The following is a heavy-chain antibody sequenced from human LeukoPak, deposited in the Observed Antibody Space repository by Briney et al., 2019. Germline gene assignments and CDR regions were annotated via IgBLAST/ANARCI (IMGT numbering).Heavy chain of an antibody. CDR2: IYSGGST. D-gene: IGHD3-10*01. V-gene: IGHV3-53*01. J-gene: IGHJ6*02. Sequence: GGSLRLSCAASGFTVSSNYMSWVRQAPGKGLEWVSVIYSGGSTYYADSVKGRFTISRDNSKNTLYLQMNSLRAEDTAVYYCARDPSYGSGSYALYYYGMDVWGQGTTVTVSS. CDR1: GFTVSSNY. CDR3: ARDPSYGSGSYALYYYGMDV.